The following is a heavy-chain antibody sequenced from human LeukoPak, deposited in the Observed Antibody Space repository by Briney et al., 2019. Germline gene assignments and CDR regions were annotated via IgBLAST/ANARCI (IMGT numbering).Heavy chain of an antibody. V-gene: IGHV3-7*01. Sequence: HSGGSLRLSCAASGFTFSSYWMSWVRQAPGKGLEWVANIKQDGSEKYYVDSVKGRFTISRDNAKNSLYLQMNSLRAEDTAVYYCAREITIFGVVPYFDYWGQGTLVTVSS. J-gene: IGHJ4*02. CDR3: AREITIFGVVPYFDY. D-gene: IGHD3-3*01. CDR2: IKQDGSEK. CDR1: GFTFSSYW.